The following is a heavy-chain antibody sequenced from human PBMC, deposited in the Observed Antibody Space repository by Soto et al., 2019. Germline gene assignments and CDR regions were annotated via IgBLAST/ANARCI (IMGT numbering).Heavy chain of an antibody. Sequence: EVQLVESGGGFVQPGGSLTLSCAPSGFTFNRYWMTWVRQAPGKGLEWVAHIKQDAGQTYYVDSVKGRFTISRDNAKTSLYLQMNSLRAEDTSVYFCARGGNGYENWPLYYYNGMDVWGQGTTVTVSS. CDR1: GFTFNRYW. J-gene: IGHJ6*02. D-gene: IGHD5-12*01. V-gene: IGHV3-7*01. CDR2: IKQDAGQT. CDR3: ARGGNGYENWPLYYYNGMDV.